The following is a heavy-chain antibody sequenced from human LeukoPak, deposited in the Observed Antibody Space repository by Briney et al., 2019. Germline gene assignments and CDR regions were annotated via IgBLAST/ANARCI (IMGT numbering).Heavy chain of an antibody. V-gene: IGHV1-18*01. CDR2: ISAYNGNT. J-gene: IGHJ3*02. D-gene: IGHD7-27*01. CDR1: GYTFTSYG. CDR3: TRLTGDSYDAFDI. Sequence: ASVKVSCKASGYTFTSYGISWVRQAPGQGLEWMGWISAYNGNTNYAQKFQGRVTMTEDTSTDTAYMELSSLRSEDTAVYYCTRLTGDSYDAFDIWGQGTMVTVSS.